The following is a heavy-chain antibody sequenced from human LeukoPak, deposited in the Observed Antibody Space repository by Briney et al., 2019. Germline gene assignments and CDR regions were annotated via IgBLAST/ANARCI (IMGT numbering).Heavy chain of an antibody. Sequence: GGSLGLSCAASGFTFSSYAMSWVRQAPGKGLEWVSAISGSGGSTYYADSVKGRFTISRDNSKNTLYLQMNSLRAEDTAVYYCAKGGYCSSTSCYLYDAFDIWGQGTMVTVSS. CDR1: GFTFSSYA. CDR2: ISGSGGST. V-gene: IGHV3-23*01. J-gene: IGHJ3*02. D-gene: IGHD2-2*01. CDR3: AKGGYCSSTSCYLYDAFDI.